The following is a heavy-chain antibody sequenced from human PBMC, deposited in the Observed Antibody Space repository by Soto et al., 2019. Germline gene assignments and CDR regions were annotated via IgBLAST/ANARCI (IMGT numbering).Heavy chain of an antibody. J-gene: IGHJ4*02. Sequence: EVQLVESGGGLVQPGRSLRLSCAASGFTFDDYAMHWVRQAPGKGLEWVSGISWNSGSIGYADSVKGRFTISRDNAKNSLYLKMNSLRAEDTALYYCAKDLGQLPRGLDSWGQGTLVTVSS. CDR2: ISWNSGSI. CDR3: AKDLGQLPRGLDS. V-gene: IGHV3-9*01. CDR1: GFTFDDYA. D-gene: IGHD2-2*01.